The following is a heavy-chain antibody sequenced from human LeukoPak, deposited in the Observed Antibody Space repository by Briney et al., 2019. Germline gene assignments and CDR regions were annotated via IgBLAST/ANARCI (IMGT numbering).Heavy chain of an antibody. Sequence: PSETLSLTCAVYGASFRDYYWSWIRQPPGRGLEWIGEIHPSGIINYNASLKSRVTISEDTSKSQFSLRLSPVTAAGTAIYYCARGSDHSKSGYWGQGTLVTVSS. CDR1: GASFRDYY. CDR3: ARGSDHSKSGY. V-gene: IGHV4-34*01. CDR2: IHPSGII. J-gene: IGHJ4*02. D-gene: IGHD2/OR15-2a*01.